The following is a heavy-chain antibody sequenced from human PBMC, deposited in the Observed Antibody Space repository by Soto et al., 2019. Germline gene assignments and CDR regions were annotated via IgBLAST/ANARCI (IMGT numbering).Heavy chain of an antibody. Sequence: PSETLSLTCSVSGASFSSTPYFWGWIRQPPGKGLEWIASSYYGGTTYYTPSLKSRVTISIDTSRSQFSLKLSSVTAADTAVYYCARGPHIAAAGKNQGSDYWGQGTLVTVSS. D-gene: IGHD6-13*01. CDR2: SYYGGTT. CDR1: GASFSSTPYF. CDR3: ARGPHIAAAGKNQGSDY. V-gene: IGHV4-39*01. J-gene: IGHJ4*02.